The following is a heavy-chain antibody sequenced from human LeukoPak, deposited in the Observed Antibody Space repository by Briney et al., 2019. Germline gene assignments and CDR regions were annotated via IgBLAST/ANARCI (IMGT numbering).Heavy chain of an antibody. J-gene: IGHJ4*02. D-gene: IGHD5-12*01. Sequence: AGGSLRLSCAASGFTFSSYGMHWVRQAPGKGLEWVAVIWSDGTNKFYADSVKGRFTISRDNSKNTMYMQINSLRADDTAVYYCARAPSGYVYFDYWGQGTLVTVSS. CDR3: ARAPSGYVYFDY. CDR1: GFTFSSYG. CDR2: IWSDGTNK. V-gene: IGHV3-33*01.